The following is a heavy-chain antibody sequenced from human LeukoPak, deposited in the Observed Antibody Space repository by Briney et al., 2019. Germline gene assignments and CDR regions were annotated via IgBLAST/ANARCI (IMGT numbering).Heavy chain of an antibody. V-gene: IGHV1-3*01. Sequence: ASVKVSCKASGYTFTSYAMNWVRQAPGQGLEWMGWINAGNGNTKYSQKFQGRVTITRDTSASTAYMELSSLRSEDTAVYYCARVHDPKDAAFDIWGQGTLVTVSS. D-gene: IGHD2-15*01. CDR2: INAGNGNT. CDR1: GYTFTSYA. CDR3: ARVHDPKDAAFDI. J-gene: IGHJ3*02.